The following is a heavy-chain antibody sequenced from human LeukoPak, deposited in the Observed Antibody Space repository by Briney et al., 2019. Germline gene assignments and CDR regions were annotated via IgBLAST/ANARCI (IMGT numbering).Heavy chain of an antibody. CDR3: ARHPAYGSGSYWRN. Sequence: PSETLSLTCTVSGGSISTTNYYWGWIRQPPGKDLECIGTIYYSGSTSYNPPLKSRVTISLDSSKSQFQFSLKLNSVTAADTAVYYCARHPAYGSGSYWRNWGQGTLVTVSS. J-gene: IGHJ4*02. CDR1: GGSISTTNYY. D-gene: IGHD3-10*01. CDR2: IYYSGST. V-gene: IGHV4-39*01.